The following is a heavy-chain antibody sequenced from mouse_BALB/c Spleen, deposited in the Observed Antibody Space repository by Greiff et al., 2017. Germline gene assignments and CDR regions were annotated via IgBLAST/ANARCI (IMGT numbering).Heavy chain of an antibody. Sequence: EVKLMESGGDLVKPGGSLKLSCAASGFTFSSYGMSWVRQTPDKRLEWVATISSGGSYTYYPDSVKGRFTISRDNAKNTLYLQMSSLKSEDTAMYYCARDGYDDYFDYWGQGTTLTVSS. CDR3: ARDGYDDYFDY. D-gene: IGHD2-2*01. CDR2: ISSGGSYT. J-gene: IGHJ2*01. V-gene: IGHV5-6*01. CDR1: GFTFSSYG.